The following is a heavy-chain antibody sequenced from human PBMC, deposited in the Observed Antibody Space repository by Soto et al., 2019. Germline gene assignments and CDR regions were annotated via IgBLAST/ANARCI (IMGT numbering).Heavy chain of an antibody. V-gene: IGHV4-31*03. CDR3: AREMHASIDVFDV. CDR2: FYHTGKT. CDR1: GASLISGGYY. Sequence: QVQLQESGPGLVKPSQTLSLTCTVSGASLISGGYYWTWIRHHPGKGLEWIGYFYHTGKTYYNPSLDSRLSISGDTSKNHFSLTLTSVTAADTAVYYCAREMHASIDVFDVWGQGTVVTVSS. J-gene: IGHJ3*01. D-gene: IGHD6-6*01.